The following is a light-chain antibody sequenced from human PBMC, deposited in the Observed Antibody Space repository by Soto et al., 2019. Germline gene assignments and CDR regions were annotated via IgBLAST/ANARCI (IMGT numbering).Light chain of an antibody. CDR2: GAS. Sequence: EIVLTQFPGTLSLSPGERATLSCRASQSVGSNYLAWYQQRPGQPPNLHIFGASHRAPDIPDRFSGSGSGTDFTLTISRLEPEDFAVYYCQQYGGSVQTFGQGTKVDIK. J-gene: IGKJ1*01. V-gene: IGKV3-20*01. CDR1: QSVGSNY. CDR3: QQYGGSVQT.